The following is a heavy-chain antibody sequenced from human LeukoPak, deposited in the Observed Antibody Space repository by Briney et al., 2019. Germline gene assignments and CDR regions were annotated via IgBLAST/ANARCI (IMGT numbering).Heavy chain of an antibody. CDR2: IRYDGRNK. V-gene: IGHV3-30*02. CDR1: GFTFSSYG. D-gene: IGHD2-15*01. Sequence: PGGSLRLSCAASGFTFSSYGMDWVRQAPGKGLEWVAFIRYDGRNKYYADSVKGRFTISRENSKNTLYLQMNSLRAEDTAVYYCAKDRGRYCSGGSCYTTHYFDYWGQGTLVTVSS. J-gene: IGHJ4*02. CDR3: AKDRGRYCSGGSCYTTHYFDY.